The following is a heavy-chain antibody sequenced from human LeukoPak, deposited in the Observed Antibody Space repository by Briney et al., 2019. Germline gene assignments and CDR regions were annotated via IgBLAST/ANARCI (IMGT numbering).Heavy chain of an antibody. CDR2: VAYDGTNK. J-gene: IGHJ1*01. CDR3: ATGGKFDFWSGYHIDS. Sequence: GGSLRLSCEVSAVTFRSTAIHWVRQAPGKGLEWVAVVAYDGTNKEIADSVTGRFTVSRDDSNYTLNLQMNSLRPEDTAMYYCATGGKFDFWSGYHIDSWGQGTLVIVSS. D-gene: IGHD3-3*01. CDR1: AVTFRSTA. V-gene: IGHV3-30*04.